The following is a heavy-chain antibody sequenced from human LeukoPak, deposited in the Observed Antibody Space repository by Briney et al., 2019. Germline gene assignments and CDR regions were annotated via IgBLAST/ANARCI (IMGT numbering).Heavy chain of an antibody. V-gene: IGHV4-61*08. J-gene: IGHJ3*02. CDR1: GGSISSNGYY. CDR2: IYYTGST. Sequence: SETLSLTCTVSGGSISSNGYYWSWIRQPPGKGLEWIGYIYYTGSTYYNPSLKSRVTSSVDTSKNQFSLNLSSVTAADTAVYYCAKDRSGSYYGDDDALDIWGQGTMVTVSS. D-gene: IGHD1-26*01. CDR3: AKDRSGSYYGDDDALDI.